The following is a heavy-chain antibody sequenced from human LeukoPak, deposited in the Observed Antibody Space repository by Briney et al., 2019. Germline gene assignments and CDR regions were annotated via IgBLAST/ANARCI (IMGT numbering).Heavy chain of an antibody. D-gene: IGHD5-12*01. V-gene: IGHV3-9*01. CDR1: GFTFDDYA. J-gene: IGHJ3*02. CDR2: ISWNSGSI. Sequence: GRSLRLSCAASGFTFDDYAMHRVRQAPGKGLEWVSGISWNSGSIGYADSVKGRFTISRDNAKNSLYLQMNSLRAEDTALYYCAKDKGDHIVATILGAFDIWGQGTMVTVSS. CDR3: AKDKGDHIVATILGAFDI.